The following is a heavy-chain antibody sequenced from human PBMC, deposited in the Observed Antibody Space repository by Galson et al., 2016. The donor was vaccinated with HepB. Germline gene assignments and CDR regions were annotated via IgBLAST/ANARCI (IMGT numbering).Heavy chain of an antibody. CDR2: ISGGGDIT. Sequence: SLRLSCAASGFTFSSYSMTWVRQTPGKGLQWVSVISGGGDITDYAGSVKGRFTISRDNPKNTLYLQMNSLRAEDTAIYYCAKGGRRDAYNDWGQGTLVTVSS. V-gene: IGHV3-23*01. CDR1: GFTFSSYS. D-gene: IGHD5-24*01. J-gene: IGHJ4*02. CDR3: AKGGRRDAYND.